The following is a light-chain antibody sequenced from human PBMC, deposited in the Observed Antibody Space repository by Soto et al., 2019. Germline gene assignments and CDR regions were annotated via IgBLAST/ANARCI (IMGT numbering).Light chain of an antibody. CDR1: SSNIGAGYD. CDR3: QSFDSDLSAFV. CDR2: GNK. Sequence: QSVQTQAPSISGAPGQRVTISCTGSSSNIGAGYDVHWFQQFPGTAPRLLIHGNKNRPSGVPDRFSGSESGTSASLAISGLQAGDEAIYYCQSFDSDLSAFVFGTGTKVTVL. V-gene: IGLV1-40*01. J-gene: IGLJ1*01.